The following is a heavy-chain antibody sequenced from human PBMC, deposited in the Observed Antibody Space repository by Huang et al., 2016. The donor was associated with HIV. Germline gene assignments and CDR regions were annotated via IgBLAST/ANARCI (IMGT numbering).Heavy chain of an antibody. CDR1: GFPFSDYY. V-gene: IGHV3-11*01. D-gene: IGHD1-26*01. CDR2: IMCSGRDI. Sequence: QVQLVESGGGLVKPGGSLRLSCAASGFPFSDYYMSWIRQAPGKWLGWVAYIMCSGRDIYYTDSVKGRFTISRDNAKNSLYLQMNSLRAEDTAVYYCARSSGELGAPHNWGQGTLVTVSS. CDR3: ARSSGELGAPHN. J-gene: IGHJ4*02.